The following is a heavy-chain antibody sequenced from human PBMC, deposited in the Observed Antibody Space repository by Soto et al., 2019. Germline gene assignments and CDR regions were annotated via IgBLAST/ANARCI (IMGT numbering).Heavy chain of an antibody. J-gene: IGHJ1*01. CDR1: GFTFSSYA. V-gene: IGHV3-23*01. CDR3: AKGSRGIAAAATEP. Sequence: HPGGSLRLSCAASGFTFSSYAMSWVRQAPGKGLEWVSAISGSGGSTYYADSVKGRFTTSRDNSKNTLYLQMNSLRAEDTAVYYCAKGSRGIAAAATEPWGQGTLVTVSS. CDR2: ISGSGGST. D-gene: IGHD6-13*01.